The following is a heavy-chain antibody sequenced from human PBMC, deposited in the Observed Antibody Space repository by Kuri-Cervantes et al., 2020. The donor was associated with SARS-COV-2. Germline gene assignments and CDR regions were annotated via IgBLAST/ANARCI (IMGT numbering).Heavy chain of an antibody. D-gene: IGHD2-8*01. Sequence: SETLSLTCTVSGYSISSGYYWGWIRQPPGKGLEWIGSIYHSGSTYYNPSLKSRVTISVDTPKNQFSLKLSSVTAADTAVYYYARHRMADAFDIWGQGTMVTVSS. V-gene: IGHV4-38-2*02. J-gene: IGHJ3*02. CDR2: IYHSGST. CDR3: ARHRMADAFDI. CDR1: GYSISSGYY.